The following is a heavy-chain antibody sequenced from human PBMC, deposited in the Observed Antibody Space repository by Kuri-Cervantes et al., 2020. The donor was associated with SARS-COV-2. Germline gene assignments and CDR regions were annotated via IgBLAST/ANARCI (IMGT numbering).Heavy chain of an antibody. V-gene: IGHV3-30*02. CDR3: AKVPGYGNYGYYYFYMDV. CDR1: GFTFSSFG. J-gene: IGHJ6*03. Sequence: GGSLRLSCAASGFTFSSFGMHWVRQTPGKGLDWVAFIRYDGNSKFYADSVKGRFTISRDNSKNTAYLQLTSLRVEDTAVYYCAKVPGYGNYGYYYFYMDVWGKGTSVTVSS. CDR2: IRYDGNSK. D-gene: IGHD4-11*01.